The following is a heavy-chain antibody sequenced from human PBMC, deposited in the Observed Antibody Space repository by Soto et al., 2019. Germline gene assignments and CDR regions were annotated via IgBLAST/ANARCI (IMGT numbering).Heavy chain of an antibody. Sequence: GGSLRLSCAASGFTFSSYGMHWVRQAPGKGLEWVAVIWYDGSNKYYADSVKGRFTISRDNSKNTLYLQMNSLRAEDTAVYYCAREGYSSSWYVFRSGDHGYYGMDVWGQGTTVTVSS. V-gene: IGHV3-33*01. CDR1: GFTFSSYG. J-gene: IGHJ6*02. CDR3: AREGYSSSWYVFRSGDHGYYGMDV. CDR2: IWYDGSNK. D-gene: IGHD6-13*01.